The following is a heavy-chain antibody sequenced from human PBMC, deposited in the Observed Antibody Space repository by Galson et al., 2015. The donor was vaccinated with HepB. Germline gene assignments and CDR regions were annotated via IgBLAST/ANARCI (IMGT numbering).Heavy chain of an antibody. CDR1: GYTFTSYA. V-gene: IGHV1-3*01. CDR2: INAGNGNT. CDR3: ARQGTTSLGDFQH. D-gene: IGHD4-11*01. Sequence: SVKVSCKASGYTFTSYAMHWVRQAPGQRLEWMGWINAGNGNTKYSQKFQGRVTITRDTSASTAYMELSSLKASDTAMYYCARQGTTSLGDFQHWGQGTLVTVSS. J-gene: IGHJ1*01.